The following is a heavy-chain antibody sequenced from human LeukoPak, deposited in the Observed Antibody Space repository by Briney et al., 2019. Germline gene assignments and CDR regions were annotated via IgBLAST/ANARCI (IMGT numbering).Heavy chain of an antibody. CDR1: GGSFSVYY. CDR2: INHSGST. CDR3: ATRGVEMKDLNIVVVPAAMSY. J-gene: IGHJ4*02. D-gene: IGHD2-2*01. V-gene: IGHV4-34*01. Sequence: SETLSLTCAVYGGSFSVYYWSWIRQPPGKGLEWIGEINHSGSTNYNPSLKSRVTISVDTSKNQFSLKLSSVTAADTAVYYCATRGVEMKDLNIVVVPAAMSYWGQGTLVTVSS.